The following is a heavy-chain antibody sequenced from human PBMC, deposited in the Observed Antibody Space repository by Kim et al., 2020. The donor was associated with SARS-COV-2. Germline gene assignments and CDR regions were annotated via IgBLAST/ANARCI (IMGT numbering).Heavy chain of an antibody. CDR1: GGSISSGGYY. D-gene: IGHD3-16*02. Sequence: SETLSLPCTVSGGSISSGGYYWSWIRQHPGKGLEWIGYIYYSGSTYYNPSPKSRVTISVDTSKNQLSLKLSSVTAADTAVYYFARVVTRYYFDYWGQGTL. CDR3: ARVVTRYYFDY. CDR2: IYYSGST. V-gene: IGHV4-31*03. J-gene: IGHJ4*02.